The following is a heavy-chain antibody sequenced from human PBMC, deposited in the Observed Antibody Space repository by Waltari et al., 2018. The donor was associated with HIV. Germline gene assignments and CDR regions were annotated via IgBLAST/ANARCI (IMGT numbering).Heavy chain of an antibody. CDR1: GFTFSSYA. D-gene: IGHD3-3*01. Sequence: QVQLVESGGGVVQPGRSLRLSCAASGFTFSSYAMHWVRQAPGQGLEWVAVISYDGSNKYYADSVKGRFTISRDNSKNTLYLQMNSLRAEDTAVYYCARESYDFWSGYYSIYYYGMDVWGQGTTVTVSS. V-gene: IGHV3-30*04. J-gene: IGHJ6*02. CDR2: ISYDGSNK. CDR3: ARESYDFWSGYYSIYYYGMDV.